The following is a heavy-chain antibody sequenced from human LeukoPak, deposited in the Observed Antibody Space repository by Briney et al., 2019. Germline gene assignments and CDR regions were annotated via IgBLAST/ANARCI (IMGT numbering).Heavy chain of an antibody. V-gene: IGHV3-74*01. CDR3: ASVFDS. CDR1: GW. CDR2: INHDGTGT. Sequence: GGSLSPPCAASGWMHWVRQAPGKGLVWVSGINHDGTGTYYADSVKGRFTISRDNAKNTLYLQMNSLSADDTAVYYCASVFDSWGQGFLVTVSS. J-gene: IGHJ4*02.